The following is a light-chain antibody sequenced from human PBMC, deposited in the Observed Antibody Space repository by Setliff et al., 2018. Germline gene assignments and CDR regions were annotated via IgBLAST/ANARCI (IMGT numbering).Light chain of an antibody. CDR2: DVS. CDR3: SSYTSSSTFVV. V-gene: IGLV2-14*01. J-gene: IGLJ2*01. CDR1: SSDVGGYNY. Sequence: QSVLPQPASVSGSPGQSITISCTGTSSDVGGYNYVSWYQQHPGKAPKLMIYDVSKRPSGVSNRFSGSKSGNTASLTISGLQAEDEADYYCSSYTSSSTFVVFGGGTKVTVL.